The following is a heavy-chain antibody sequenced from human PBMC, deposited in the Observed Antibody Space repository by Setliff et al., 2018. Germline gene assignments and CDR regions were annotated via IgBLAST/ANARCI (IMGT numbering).Heavy chain of an antibody. J-gene: IGHJ3*02. CDR3: ARRYYDTTGYYYYAFDI. D-gene: IGHD3-22*01. CDR1: GYSIGSGYY. Sequence: SETLSLTCGVTGYSIGSGYYWGWIRLSPGKGLEWIGDISHSGYTYYNPSLSSRVVISVDTSKNLFSLKLSSVTASDTAIYYCARRYYDTTGYYYYAFDIWGRGTMVTVSS. CDR2: ISHSGYT. V-gene: IGHV4-38-2*01.